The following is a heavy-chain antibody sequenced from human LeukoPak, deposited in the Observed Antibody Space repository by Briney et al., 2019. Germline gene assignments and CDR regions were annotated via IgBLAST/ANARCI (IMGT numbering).Heavy chain of an antibody. V-gene: IGHV1-69*13. J-gene: IGHJ3*02. CDR3: ARDPPSTTGTRDDAFDI. CDR1: GCTFTSYA. D-gene: IGHD1-1*01. Sequence: SVKVSCKASGCTFTSYAISWGRQAPGQGLEWMGGIIPIFGTANYAQKFQGRVTITADESKSPAYTELSSLRSEDTAVYYCARDPPSTTGTRDDAFDIWGQGTMVTVSS. CDR2: IIPIFGTA.